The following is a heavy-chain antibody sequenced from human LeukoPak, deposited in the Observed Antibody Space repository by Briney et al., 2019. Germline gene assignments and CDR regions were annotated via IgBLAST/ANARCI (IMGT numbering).Heavy chain of an antibody. CDR3: ARDQPGAFDI. V-gene: IGHV4-59*12. J-gene: IGHJ3*02. Sequence: SETLSLTCTVSGGSISSYYWSWIRQPPGKGLEWIGYIYYSGSTNYNPSLKSRVTISVDTSKNQFSLKLSSVTAADTAVYYCARDQPGAFDIWGQGTMVTVSS. CDR1: GGSISSYY. CDR2: IYYSGST.